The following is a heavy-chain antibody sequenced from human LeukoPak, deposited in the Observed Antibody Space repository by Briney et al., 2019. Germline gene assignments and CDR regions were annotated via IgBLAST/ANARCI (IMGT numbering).Heavy chain of an antibody. J-gene: IGHJ4*02. CDR1: GGSFSSYA. Sequence: SVKVSCKASGGSFSSYAISWVRQAPGQGLEWMGGILPIVNTADYAQKFQGRVTITADESTSTAYMDLSSLRSEDTAVYYCAKSGWGREVFDYWGQGTLVTVSS. V-gene: IGHV1-69*13. CDR2: ILPIVNTA. CDR3: AKSGWGREVFDY. D-gene: IGHD6-19*01.